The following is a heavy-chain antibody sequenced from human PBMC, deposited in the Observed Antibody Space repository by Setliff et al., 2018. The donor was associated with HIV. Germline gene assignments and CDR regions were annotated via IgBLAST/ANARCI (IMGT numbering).Heavy chain of an antibody. CDR2: ITWSGDRT. CDR3: VRAGRPFRGAMTGLTYDF. D-gene: IGHD6-6*01. Sequence: PGESLRLSCVGSGFNFEDYGMAWARQIPGKGLEWVSTITWSGDRTDYADSVKGRFTVSRDNAKDSLYLQMRSLRLEDTAIYYCVRAGRPFRGAMTGLTYDFWGQGALVTVSS. J-gene: IGHJ4*02. V-gene: IGHV3-20*04. CDR1: GFNFEDYG.